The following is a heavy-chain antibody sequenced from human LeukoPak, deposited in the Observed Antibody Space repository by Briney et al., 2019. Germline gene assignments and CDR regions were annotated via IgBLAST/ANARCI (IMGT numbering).Heavy chain of an antibody. D-gene: IGHD3-10*01. CDR2: IYYSGST. CDR3: SGFGELLSREDYYHYGMDV. V-gene: IGHV4-39*03. J-gene: IGHJ6*02. CDR1: GGSISSSSYY. Sequence: PSETLSLTCTVSGGSISSSSYYWGWIRQPPGKGLEWIGSIYYSGSTYYNPSLKSRVTISVDTSKNQFSLKLSSVTAADTAVYYCSGFGELLSREDYYHYGMDVWGQGTTVTVSS.